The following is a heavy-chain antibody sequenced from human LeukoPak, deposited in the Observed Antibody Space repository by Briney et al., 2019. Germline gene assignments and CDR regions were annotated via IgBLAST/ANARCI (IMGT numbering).Heavy chain of an antibody. V-gene: IGHV1-8*02. CDR3: ARSVRSGGSCFDY. CDR1: GYTFTSYD. Sequence: ASVEVSCKASGYTFTSYDINWVRQATGQGLEWMGWMNPNSGNTGYAQKFQGRVTMTRNTSISTAYMELSSLRSEDTAVYYCARSVRSGGSCFDYWGQGTLVTVSS. D-gene: IGHD2-15*01. CDR2: MNPNSGNT. J-gene: IGHJ4*02.